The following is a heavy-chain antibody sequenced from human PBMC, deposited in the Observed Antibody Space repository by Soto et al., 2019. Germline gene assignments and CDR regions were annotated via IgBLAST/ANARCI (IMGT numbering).Heavy chain of an antibody. J-gene: IGHJ6*02. CDR1: GFTFRSFG. V-gene: IGHV3-30*18. Sequence: QVQLVESGGGVIQPGTSLSLSCGSSGFTFRSFGMYWVRQAPGKGLEWVAVVSYDGNHKYYADSVKGRVTVSSDNAKNRLYLQMNSRRGEDTAVYYCAKDVGQQLVLNSGMDVWGQGTTVTVSS. D-gene: IGHD6-13*01. CDR2: VSYDGNHK. CDR3: AKDVGQQLVLNSGMDV.